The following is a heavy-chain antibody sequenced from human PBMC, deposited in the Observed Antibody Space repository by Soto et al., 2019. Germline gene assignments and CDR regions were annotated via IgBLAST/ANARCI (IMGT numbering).Heavy chain of an antibody. V-gene: IGHV1-69*13. D-gene: IGHD5-18*01. CDR1: GGTFSSYA. CDR2: IIPIFGTA. J-gene: IGHJ3*02. CDR3: ARDRPPMDTAMVLHDAFDI. Sequence: GASVKVSCKASGGTFSSYAISWVRQAPGQGLEWMGGIIPIFGTANYAQKFQGRVTITADESTSTAYMELSSLRSEDTAVYYCARDRPPMDTAMVLHDAFDIWGQGKLVTVSS.